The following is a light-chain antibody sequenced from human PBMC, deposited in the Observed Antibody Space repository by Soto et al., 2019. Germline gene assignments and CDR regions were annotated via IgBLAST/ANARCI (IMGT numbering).Light chain of an antibody. CDR2: DAS. J-gene: IGKJ1*01. V-gene: IGKV1-5*01. CDR1: QSISSW. CDR3: HQYKSYST. Sequence: DIQMTQNPSTLSASVGDRVTITCRASQSISSWLAWYQQKPGKAPKLLIYDASSLESGVPSRFSGSGSGTDFTLTISSLQPDDFATYYCHQYKSYSTFGQGTKV.